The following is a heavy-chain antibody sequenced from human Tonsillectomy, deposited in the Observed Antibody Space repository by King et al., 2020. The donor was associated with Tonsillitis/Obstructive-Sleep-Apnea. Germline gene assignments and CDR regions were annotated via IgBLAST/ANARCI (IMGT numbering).Heavy chain of an antibody. CDR3: ASQYSTSTHY. CDR1: GFTFSRYW. J-gene: IGHJ4*02. CDR2: IKEDGSEK. D-gene: IGHD2/OR15-2a*01. V-gene: IGHV3-7*02. Sequence: VQLVESGGGLVQPGGSLRLSCAASGFTFSRYWMGWVRQAPGKGLEWVANIKEDGSEKHYVDSVEGRFTISRDNAKNSLHPQMNSLRAEDTAVYYCASQYSTSTHYWGQGTLVTVSS.